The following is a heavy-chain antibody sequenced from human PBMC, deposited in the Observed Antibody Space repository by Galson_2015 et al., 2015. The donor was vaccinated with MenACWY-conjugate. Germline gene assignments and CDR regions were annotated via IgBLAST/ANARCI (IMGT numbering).Heavy chain of an antibody. D-gene: IGHD6-13*01. CDR1: RFTFSNYV. V-gene: IGHV3-23*01. J-gene: IGHJ4*02. CDR3: AKGSSLSYDFFEY. Sequence: SLRLSCAASRFTFSNYVMSWVRQAPGKGLEWVSSVAGDGVNTNYADSLKGRFTISRDNSRNTLFLHMNSLRAEDTAVYYCAKGSSLSYDFFEYWGQGALVTVSS. CDR2: VAGDGVNT.